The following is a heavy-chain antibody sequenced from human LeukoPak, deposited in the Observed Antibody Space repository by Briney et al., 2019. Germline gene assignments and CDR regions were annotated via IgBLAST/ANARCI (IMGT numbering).Heavy chain of an antibody. CDR3: ARPQDFGLTGMNAFDI. V-gene: IGHV5-51*01. J-gene: IGHJ3*02. Sequence: GESLKISSKSIGYTFSTYWIAWVRQMPDKGLEWMGLIYPDDSDTRYSPSFQGQVTMSADKSISTAYLHLTSLRPSDTGMYYCARPQDFGLTGMNAFDIWGQGTMVTVSS. CDR1: GYTFSTYW. D-gene: IGHD7-27*01. CDR2: IYPDDSDT.